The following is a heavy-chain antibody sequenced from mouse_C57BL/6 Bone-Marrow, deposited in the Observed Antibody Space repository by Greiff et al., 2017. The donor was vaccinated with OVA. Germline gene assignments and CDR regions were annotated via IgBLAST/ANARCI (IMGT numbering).Heavy chain of an antibody. D-gene: IGHD1-1*02. CDR2: IDPSDSYT. J-gene: IGHJ3*01. Sequence: QVQLQQPGAELVMPGASVKLSCKASGYTFTSYWMHWVKQRPGQGLEWIGEIDPSDSYTNYNQKFKGKSTLTVDKSSSTAYMQLSSLTSEDSAVYYGARENGPAWFAYGGQGTRVTVSA. CDR1: GYTFTSYW. CDR3: ARENGPAWFAY. V-gene: IGHV1-69*01.